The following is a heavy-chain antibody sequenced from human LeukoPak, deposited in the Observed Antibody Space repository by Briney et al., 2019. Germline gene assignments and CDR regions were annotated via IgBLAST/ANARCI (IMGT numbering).Heavy chain of an antibody. Sequence: PSETLSLTCSVSGASITNYYWSWIRQAPGKGLEWIGYIYYSGNTNTYNPSLKSRATISLYTSRKYFSLELRSVTAADTAVYYCARGPWTTVTSFDYWGQGTLVTVSS. V-gene: IGHV4-59*01. CDR1: GASITNYY. CDR2: IYYSGNT. CDR3: ARGPWTTVTSFDY. J-gene: IGHJ4*02. D-gene: IGHD4-17*01.